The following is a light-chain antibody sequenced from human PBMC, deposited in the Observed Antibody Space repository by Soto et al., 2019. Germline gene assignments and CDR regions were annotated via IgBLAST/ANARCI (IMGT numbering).Light chain of an antibody. Sequence: EIQMAHKRSNQRPFVEDRISISCRASQSISSWLAWYQQKPGKAPKLLIYKASSLESGVPSRFSGSGSGTEFTLTISSLQPDDLATYYLQEYTSYSSAIAQGTRLEIK. CDR2: KAS. CDR3: QEYTSYSSA. V-gene: IGKV1-5*03. J-gene: IGKJ5*01. CDR1: QSISSW.